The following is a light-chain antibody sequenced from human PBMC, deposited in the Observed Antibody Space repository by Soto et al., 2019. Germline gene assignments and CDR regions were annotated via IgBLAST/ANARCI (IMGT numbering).Light chain of an antibody. Sequence: EIVMTQSPATLSVSPGERATLSCRASQSVGSHLAWYQQRPGQAPRLLIYGASYRATGIPARFSGSGSGTDFTLIISSQQSEDFAVYYCQQYDNWPPFTFGPGTKVDIK. CDR3: QQYDNWPPFT. CDR2: GAS. V-gene: IGKV3-15*01. CDR1: QSVGSH. J-gene: IGKJ3*01.